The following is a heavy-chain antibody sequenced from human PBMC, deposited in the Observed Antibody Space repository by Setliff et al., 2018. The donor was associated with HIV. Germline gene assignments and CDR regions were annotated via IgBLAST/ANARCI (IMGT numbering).Heavy chain of an antibody. D-gene: IGHD3-16*01. Sequence: PSETLSLTCAVSGGSFSAYYWGWIRQPPGKGLEWIGEINHSGSTNYNPSLKSRLTTSVDRSKNEFSLKMTSVTAADTAVYYCTRAPGGGKDYFAYWGRGILVTVSS. CDR3: TRAPGGGKDYFAY. J-gene: IGHJ4*02. V-gene: IGHV4-34*01. CDR2: INHSGST. CDR1: GGSFSAYY.